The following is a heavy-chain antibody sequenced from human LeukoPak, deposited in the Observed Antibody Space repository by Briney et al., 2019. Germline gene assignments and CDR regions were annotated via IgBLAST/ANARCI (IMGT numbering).Heavy chain of an antibody. V-gene: IGHV1-8*03. CDR2: MNPNSGNT. CDR3: ARGSSSSWYGASDY. CDR1: GYTFTSYD. Sequence: ASVKVSCKASGYTFTSYDINWVRQATGQGLEWMGWMNPNSGNTGYAQKFRGRVTITRNTSISIAYMELSSLRSEDTAVYYCARGSSSSWYGASDYWGQGTLVTVSS. D-gene: IGHD6-13*01. J-gene: IGHJ4*02.